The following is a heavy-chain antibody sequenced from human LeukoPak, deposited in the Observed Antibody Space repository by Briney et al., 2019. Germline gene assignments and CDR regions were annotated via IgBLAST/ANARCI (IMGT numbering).Heavy chain of an antibody. CDR2: IYYSGST. J-gene: IGHJ4*02. V-gene: IGHV4-59*01. CDR3: AGVLPYSSGWGVDH. Sequence: SETLSLTCTVSGGSIRSYYWSWIRQPPGKRLEWIGYIYYSGSTNYNPSLKSRVTISVDTSRNQVSLNVSSVTAADTAVYYCAGVLPYSSGWGVDHWGQGTLVTVSS. D-gene: IGHD6-19*01. CDR1: GGSIRSYY.